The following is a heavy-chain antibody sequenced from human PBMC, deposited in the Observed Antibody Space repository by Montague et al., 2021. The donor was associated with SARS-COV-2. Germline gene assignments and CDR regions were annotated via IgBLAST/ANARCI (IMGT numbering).Heavy chain of an antibody. Sequence: SLRLSCAASGFTFSNYAMSWVRQAPVKGLEWVSVIIGSGPRTNYADSVRGRFIISRDSSQSTLYLQMNSLRAEDTAVYYCARAYCSSASYYRADYWGQGTLVTVSS. CDR2: IIGSGPRT. J-gene: IGHJ4*02. V-gene: IGHV3-23*01. D-gene: IGHD2-2*02. CDR1: GFTFSNYA. CDR3: ARAYCSSASYYRADY.